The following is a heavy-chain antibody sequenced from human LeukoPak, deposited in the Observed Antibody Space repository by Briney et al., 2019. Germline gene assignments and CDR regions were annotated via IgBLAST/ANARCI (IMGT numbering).Heavy chain of an antibody. D-gene: IGHD3-10*01. V-gene: IGHV1-18*01. CDR3: ARDSYGSGSYYNALSFDY. Sequence: ASVKVSCKASGYTFTSYGFSWVRQAPGRGLEWMGWISAYNGNTNYAQKLQGRVTMTTDTSTSTAYMELRSLRSDDTAVYYCARDSYGSGSYYNALSFDYWGQGTLVTVSS. J-gene: IGHJ4*02. CDR2: ISAYNGNT. CDR1: GYTFTSYG.